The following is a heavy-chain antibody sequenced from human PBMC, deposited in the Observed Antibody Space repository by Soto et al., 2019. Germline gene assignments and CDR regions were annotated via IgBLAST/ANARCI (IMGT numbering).Heavy chain of an antibody. V-gene: IGHV3-30*18. Sequence: QVHLVDSGGGVVQPGRSLRLSCAASGFTFSTTGMHWVRQAPGKGLEWVAMISHDGGEKYYTDSVKGRFTISRDTSKNTLYLQMNSLRPEDTAMYHCAKDLYGAGWYNYFDPWGQGTLVTVSS. CDR3: AKDLYGAGWYNYFDP. CDR2: ISHDGGEK. D-gene: IGHD6-19*01. J-gene: IGHJ5*02. CDR1: GFTFSTTG.